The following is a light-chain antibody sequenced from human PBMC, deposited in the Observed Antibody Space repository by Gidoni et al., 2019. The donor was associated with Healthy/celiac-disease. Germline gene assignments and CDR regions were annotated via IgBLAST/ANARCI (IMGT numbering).Light chain of an antibody. CDR3: QQYYSYPPT. V-gene: IGKV1-8*01. CDR1: QGISSY. Sequence: AIRMTQSPSSFSASTGDRVTITCRASQGISSYLAWYQQNPGKAPKLLIYAASTLQSGVPSRFSGSGSGTDFTLTISCLQSEDFATYYCQQYYSYPPTFGQGTKVEIK. J-gene: IGKJ1*01. CDR2: AAS.